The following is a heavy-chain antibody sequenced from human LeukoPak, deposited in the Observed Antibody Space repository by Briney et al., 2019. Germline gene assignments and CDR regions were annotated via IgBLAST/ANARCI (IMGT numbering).Heavy chain of an antibody. CDR1: GFTFTSYW. J-gene: IGHJ6*03. V-gene: IGHV3-7*01. D-gene: IGHD3-10*01. CDR3: ASTQLQVRGVMYYYYYMDV. Sequence: GGSLRLSCADSGFTFTSYWMSWGRQAPGEGLEWVANIKQVGSEKYYVDSVKGRFTISRDNAKNSLYLQMNSLRAEDTAVYYCASTQLQVRGVMYYYYYMDVWGKGTTVTVS. CDR2: IKQVGSEK.